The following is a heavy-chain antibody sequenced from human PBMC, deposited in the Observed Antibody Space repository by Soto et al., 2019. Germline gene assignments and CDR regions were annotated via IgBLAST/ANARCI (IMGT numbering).Heavy chain of an antibody. Sequence: EVQLVESGGGLVQPGGSVRLSCAASGFIFKMYWMHWVRQTPGKGLVWISRIYNDGSYTDYADSVKGRFTISRDNGNDTLYLQMNNLRAEDSGLYYCTIGPRPISTGTGAYWGQGTQVTVSS. V-gene: IGHV3-74*01. J-gene: IGHJ4*02. CDR2: IYNDGSYT. CDR1: GFIFKMYW. CDR3: TIGPRPISTGTGAY. D-gene: IGHD3-10*01.